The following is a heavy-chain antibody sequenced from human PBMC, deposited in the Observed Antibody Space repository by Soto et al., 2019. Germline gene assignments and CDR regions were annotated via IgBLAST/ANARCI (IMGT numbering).Heavy chain of an antibody. V-gene: IGHV4-30-4*01. CDR2: TYYSGST. CDR1: GGSISSDPYY. D-gene: IGHD3-3*01. Sequence: PSETLSLTCTVSGGSISSDPYYWTWIRQSPGKGLEWLGSTYYSGSTYYNPSLKGRLTISIDAAKNRFSLRLSSVTAADTAVYDCARDQDDVWTGWYYFDYWGQGTQVTVS. J-gene: IGHJ4*02. CDR3: ARDQDDVWTGWYYFDY.